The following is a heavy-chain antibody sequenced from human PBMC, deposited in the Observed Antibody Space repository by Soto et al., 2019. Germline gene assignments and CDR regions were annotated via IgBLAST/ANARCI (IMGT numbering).Heavy chain of an antibody. D-gene: IGHD4-17*01. V-gene: IGHV1-18*01. CDR2: ISAYNGNT. CDR3: ARGEKGDYEDDY. CDR1: GYTFSSFG. Sequence: SVKVSCKASGYTFSSFGISWVRQAPGQGLEWMGWISAYNGNTNYAQKLQGRVTMTTDTSTSTAYMELRSLRSDDTAVYYCARGEKGDYEDDYWGQGTLVTVSS. J-gene: IGHJ4*02.